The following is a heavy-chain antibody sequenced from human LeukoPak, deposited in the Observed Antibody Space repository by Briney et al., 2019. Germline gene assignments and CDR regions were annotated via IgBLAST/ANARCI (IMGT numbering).Heavy chain of an antibody. CDR2: IKQDGSEK. CDR3: ARTPDYDSSGYYFLFDY. D-gene: IGHD3-22*01. CDR1: GFTFSSYW. V-gene: IGHV3-7*01. J-gene: IGHJ4*02. Sequence: PGGSLRLSCAASGFTFSSYWMNWVRQAPGKGLEWVANIKQDGSEKYYVDSVKGRFTISRDNAKNSLYLQMNSLRAEDTAVYYCARTPDYDSSGYYFLFDYWGQGTLVTVSS.